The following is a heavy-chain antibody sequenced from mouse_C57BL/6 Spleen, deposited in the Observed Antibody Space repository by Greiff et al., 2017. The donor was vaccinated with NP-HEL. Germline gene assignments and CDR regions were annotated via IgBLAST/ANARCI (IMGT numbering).Heavy chain of an antibody. Sequence: VQLQQSGPELVKPGASVKISCKASGYTFTDYYMNWVKQSHGKSLEWIGDINPNNGGTSYNQKFKGKATLTVDKSSSTAYMELRSLTSEDSAVYYCARWVITTAVEGFFDYWGQGTTLTVSS. CDR3: ARWVITTAVEGFFDY. D-gene: IGHD1-1*01. CDR1: GYTFTDYY. CDR2: INPNNGGT. J-gene: IGHJ2*01. V-gene: IGHV1-26*01.